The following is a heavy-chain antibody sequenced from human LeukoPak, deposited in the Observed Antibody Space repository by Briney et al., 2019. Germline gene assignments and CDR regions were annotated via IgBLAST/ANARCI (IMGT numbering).Heavy chain of an antibody. CDR3: ARDYYGSGTHAFDI. CDR1: GFTVSSNY. Sequence: PGGSLRLSCAASGFTVSSNYMSWVRQAPGKGLEWVSVIYSGGSTCYADSVKGRFTISRDNSKNTLYLQMNSLRAEDTAVYYCARDYYGSGTHAFDIWGQGTMVTVSS. V-gene: IGHV3-53*01. D-gene: IGHD3-10*01. J-gene: IGHJ3*02. CDR2: IYSGGST.